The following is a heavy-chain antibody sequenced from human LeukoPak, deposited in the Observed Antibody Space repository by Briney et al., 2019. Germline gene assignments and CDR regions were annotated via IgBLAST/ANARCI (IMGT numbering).Heavy chain of an antibody. CDR2: IYYSGST. Sequence: SETLSLSCTVSGGSISSYYWSWIRQPPGKGLEWIGYIYYSGSTNYNPSLKSRVTISVDTSKNQFSLKLSSVTAADTAVYYCARAYSPHREFDPWGQGTLVTVSS. J-gene: IGHJ5*02. CDR3: ARAYSPHREFDP. D-gene: IGHD2-15*01. V-gene: IGHV4-59*01. CDR1: GGSISSYY.